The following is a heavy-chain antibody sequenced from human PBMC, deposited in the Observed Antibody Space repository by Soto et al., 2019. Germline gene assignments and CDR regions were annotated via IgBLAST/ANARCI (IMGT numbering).Heavy chain of an antibody. J-gene: IGHJ4*02. CDR3: QGRTYGSGSSFNDY. CDR1: GFTFSNAW. Sequence: GGSLRLSCAASGFTFSNAWMSWVRQVSGKGLEWVGRIKSKTEGGTTDYAAPVKGRFTISRDDSKNTLYLQMNSLKTEDTAVYYCQGRTYGSGSSFNDYWGQGTLVTVSS. CDR2: IKSKTEGGTT. V-gene: IGHV3-15*01. D-gene: IGHD3-10*01.